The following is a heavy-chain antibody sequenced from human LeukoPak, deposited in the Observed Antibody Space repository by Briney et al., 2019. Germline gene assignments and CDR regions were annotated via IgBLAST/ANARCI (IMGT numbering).Heavy chain of an antibody. CDR3: ARDRPIRLRERKGDAFDI. CDR2: ISAYNGNT. V-gene: IGHV1-18*01. CDR1: GYTFTSYG. J-gene: IGHJ3*02. D-gene: IGHD4-17*01. Sequence: ASVKVSCKASGYTFTSYGISWVRQAPGQGLEWMGWISAYNGNTNYAQKLQGRVTMTTDTSTSTAYMELRSLRSDDTAVYYCARDRPIRLRERKGDAFDIWGQGTMVTVSS.